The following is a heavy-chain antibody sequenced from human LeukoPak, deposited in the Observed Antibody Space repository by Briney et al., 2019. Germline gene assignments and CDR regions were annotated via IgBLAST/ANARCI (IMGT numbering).Heavy chain of an antibody. D-gene: IGHD6-13*01. CDR3: ARVVGLTGYSSTWYSGYYYYMDV. J-gene: IGHJ6*03. V-gene: IGHV1-3*03. CDR2: INSGNGNT. CDR1: GYTFTTYA. Sequence: ASVKVSCKASGYTFTTYAVHWMRQAPGQRLEWMGWINSGNGNTKYSQEFQDRVTITADKSTSTAYMELSSLRSEDTAVYYCARVVGLTGYSSTWYSGYYYYMDVWGKGTTVTVSS.